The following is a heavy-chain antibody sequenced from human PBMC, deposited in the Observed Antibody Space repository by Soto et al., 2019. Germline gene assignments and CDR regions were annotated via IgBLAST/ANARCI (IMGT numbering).Heavy chain of an antibody. CDR1: GYSFTSYW. D-gene: IGHD3-10*01. Sequence: PGESLKISCKGSGYSFTSYWIGWVRQMPGKGLEWMGIIYPGDSDTRYSPSFQGQVTISADKSISTAYLQWSSLKASDTAMYYCARYYPNGSGSYSTTVGMDVWGQGTTVTVSS. V-gene: IGHV5-51*01. CDR2: IYPGDSDT. CDR3: ARYYPNGSGSYSTTVGMDV. J-gene: IGHJ6*02.